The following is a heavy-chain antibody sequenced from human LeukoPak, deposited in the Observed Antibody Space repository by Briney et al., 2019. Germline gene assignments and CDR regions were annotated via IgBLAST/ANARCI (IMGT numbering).Heavy chain of an antibody. D-gene: IGHD3-3*01. CDR3: AKGSKDFWSGYCDY. Sequence: GGSLRLSCAASGFTFSSYAMSWVRQTPGKGLEWVSAISGSGGSTYYADSVKGRFTISRDNSKNTLYLQMNSLRAEDTAVYYCAKGSKDFWSGYCDYWGQGTLVTVSS. CDR2: ISGSGGST. V-gene: IGHV3-23*01. CDR1: GFTFSSYA. J-gene: IGHJ4*02.